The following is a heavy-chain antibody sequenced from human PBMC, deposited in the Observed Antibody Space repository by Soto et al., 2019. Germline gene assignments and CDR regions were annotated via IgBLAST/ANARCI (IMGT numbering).Heavy chain of an antibody. CDR2: IYYSGRT. CDR1: GGSISSYY. D-gene: IGHD6-13*01. J-gene: IGHJ4*02. CDR3: ARHWGRGAAGTCYN. Sequence: SETLSLTCTVSGGSISSYYWSWIRQPPGKGLEWIGNIYYSGRTNYNPSLKSRVTMSVDTSKNQFSLKLTSVTAADTAVYYCARHWGRGAAGTCYNWGQGTLVTVSS. V-gene: IGHV4-59*08.